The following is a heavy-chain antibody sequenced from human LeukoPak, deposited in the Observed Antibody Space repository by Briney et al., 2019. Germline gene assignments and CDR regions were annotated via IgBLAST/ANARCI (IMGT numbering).Heavy chain of an antibody. CDR2: IYTSGST. CDR1: GASISSGSYY. V-gene: IGHV4-61*02. CDR3: ARDNNYYGSGSYHDY. D-gene: IGHD3-10*01. J-gene: IGHJ4*02. Sequence: SETLSLTCTVSGASISSGSYYWSWIRQPAGKGLEWIGRIYTSGSTNYNPSLKSRVTMSVDTSKNQFSLKLSSVTAADTAVYYCARDNNYYGSGSYHDYWGQGTLVTVSS.